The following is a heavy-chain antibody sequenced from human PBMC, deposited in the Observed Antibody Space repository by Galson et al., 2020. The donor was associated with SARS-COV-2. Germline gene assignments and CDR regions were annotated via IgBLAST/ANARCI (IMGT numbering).Heavy chain of an antibody. Sequence: GGSLRLSCAASGFSISSYSMTWVRQAPGKGLEWVSYISGTGKTIYVADSLKGRFTISRDNAKNSLHLQMDSLRDDDTALYYCSRAMSFVARPTDPQSWYFDLWGRGTLVTVSS. J-gene: IGHJ2*01. CDR3: SRAMSFVARPTDPQSWYFDL. D-gene: IGHD2-21*01. CDR1: GFSISSYS. CDR2: ISGTGKTI. V-gene: IGHV3-48*02.